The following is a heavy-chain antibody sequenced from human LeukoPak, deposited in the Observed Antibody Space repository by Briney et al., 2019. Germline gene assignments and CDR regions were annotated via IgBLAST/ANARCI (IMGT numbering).Heavy chain of an antibody. CDR3: ARDLYIDSSGYDAFDI. V-gene: IGHV4-4*07. D-gene: IGHD3-22*01. Sequence: PSETLSLTCTVSGGSISSYYWSWIRQPAGKGLEWIGRIYTSGSTNYNPSLKSRVTMSVDTSKNQFSLKLSSVTAADTAVYYCARDLYIDSSGYDAFDIWGQGTMVTVSS. CDR1: GGSISSYY. CDR2: IYTSGST. J-gene: IGHJ3*02.